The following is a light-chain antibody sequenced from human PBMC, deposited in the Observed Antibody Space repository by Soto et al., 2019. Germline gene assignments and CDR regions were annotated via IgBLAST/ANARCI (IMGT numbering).Light chain of an antibody. V-gene: IGKV1-12*01. CDR3: QQGNSFPLT. Sequence: DIQMTQYPSSLSASVGDRVTITCRASQDINIALAWFQQKPGEAPSLLIYTASSLHSGVPSRFSGSGSGTDFTLTISSLQPEDFATYYCQQGNSFPLTFGGGTKVEIK. J-gene: IGKJ4*01. CDR2: TAS. CDR1: QDINIA.